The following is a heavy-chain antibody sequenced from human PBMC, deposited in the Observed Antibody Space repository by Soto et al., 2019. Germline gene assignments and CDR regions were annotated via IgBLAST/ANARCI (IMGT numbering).Heavy chain of an antibody. CDR3: AGASSRVSSVGAAY. CDR1: TDSLSSHF. J-gene: IGHJ4*02. D-gene: IGHD1-26*01. CDR2: INPGPNGA. Sequence: ASVQVSFKASTDSLSSHFIHWVRQAPGEGLEWMGIINPGPNGASYSKEFQGRLTLTSDRPSRTVYMQLSNLRSDDTAVYYCAGASSRVSSVGAAYWGQGTLVTVSS. V-gene: IGHV1-46*01.